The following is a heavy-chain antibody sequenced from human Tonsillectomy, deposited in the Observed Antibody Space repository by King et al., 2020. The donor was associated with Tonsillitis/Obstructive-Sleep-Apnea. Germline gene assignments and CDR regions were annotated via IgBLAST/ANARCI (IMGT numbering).Heavy chain of an antibody. J-gene: IGHJ6*02. CDR2: IDPFDSYT. D-gene: IGHD2-15*01. CDR3: ARLSCSGSNCYYYYGMDV. CDR1: GYTFFSNW. Sequence: QLVQSGAEVKKPGESLRISCKGSGYTFFSNWISWVRQMPGKGLEWMGRIDPFDSYTNYSASFQGHVTISADKSIGTAYLQWSSLKASDTAMYYCARLSCSGSNCYYYYGMDVWGQGTTVTVSS. V-gene: IGHV5-10-1*01.